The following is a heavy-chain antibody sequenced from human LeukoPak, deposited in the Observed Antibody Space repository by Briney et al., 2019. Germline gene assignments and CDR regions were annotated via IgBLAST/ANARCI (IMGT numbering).Heavy chain of an antibody. CDR1: GCTFSSYS. Sequence: GGSLRLSCAASGCTFSSYSMNWVRQAPGKGLEWVSSISSSSSYIYYADSVKGRFTISRDNAKNSLYLQMNSLRAEDTAVYYCARDGVVVVVAATRWFDPWGQGTLVTVSS. V-gene: IGHV3-21*01. D-gene: IGHD2-15*01. CDR3: ARDGVVVVVAATRWFDP. CDR2: ISSSSSYI. J-gene: IGHJ5*02.